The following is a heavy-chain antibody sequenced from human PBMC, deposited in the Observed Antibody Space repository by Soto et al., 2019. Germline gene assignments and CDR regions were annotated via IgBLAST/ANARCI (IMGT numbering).Heavy chain of an antibody. D-gene: IGHD3-10*01. CDR1: GFTFSTYS. Sequence: GGSLRLSCAASGFTFSTYSMNWVRQAPGKGLEWVSYISSSSSPIYYADSVKGRFTISRDNAKNSLYLQMNSLRAEDTAVYYCAGIRSNWFDPWGQGTLVTVSS. CDR3: AGIRSNWFDP. V-gene: IGHV3-48*01. CDR2: ISSSSSPI. J-gene: IGHJ5*02.